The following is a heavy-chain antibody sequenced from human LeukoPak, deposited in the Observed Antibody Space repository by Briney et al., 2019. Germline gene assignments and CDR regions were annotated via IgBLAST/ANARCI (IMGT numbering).Heavy chain of an antibody. CDR1: GFTFSSYA. CDR3: AKASHYDILTGYYTLGGYFDY. Sequence: GGSLRLSCAASGFTFSSYAMSWVRQASGKGLEWVSAISGSGGSTYYADSVKGRFTISRDNSKNTLYLQMNSLRAEDTAIYYCAKASHYDILTGYYTLGGYFDYWGQGTLVTVSS. J-gene: IGHJ4*02. CDR2: ISGSGGST. D-gene: IGHD3-9*01. V-gene: IGHV3-23*01.